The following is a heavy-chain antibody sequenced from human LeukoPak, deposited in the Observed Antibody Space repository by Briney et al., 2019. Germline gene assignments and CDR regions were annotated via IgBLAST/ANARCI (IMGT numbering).Heavy chain of an antibody. J-gene: IGHJ4*02. V-gene: IGHV3-33*01. Sequence: GGSLRLSCAASGFTFSSYGMHWVRQAPGKGLEWVAVIWYDGSNKYYADSVKGRFTISRDNSKNTLYLQMNSLRAEDTAVYYCARARDGYRTDYCDYWGQGTLVTVSS. CDR3: ARARDGYRTDYCDY. D-gene: IGHD5-24*01. CDR1: GFTFSSYG. CDR2: IWYDGSNK.